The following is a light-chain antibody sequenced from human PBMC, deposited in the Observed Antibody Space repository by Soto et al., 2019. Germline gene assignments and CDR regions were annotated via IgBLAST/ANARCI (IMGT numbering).Light chain of an antibody. CDR3: QQYDKWSPL. CDR2: GAS. Sequence: EIVMTQSPATLSVSPGERATLSCRASQSVSINLAWYQHKPGQAPRLLIYGASTRATGLPARFSGSGSGTEFTLTISSLQSEDFAVYYCQQYDKWSPLFGPGTKVDIK. V-gene: IGKV3-15*01. CDR1: QSVSIN. J-gene: IGKJ3*01.